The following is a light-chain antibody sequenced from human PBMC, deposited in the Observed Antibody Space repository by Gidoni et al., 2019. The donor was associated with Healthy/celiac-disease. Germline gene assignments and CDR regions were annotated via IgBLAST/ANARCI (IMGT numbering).Light chain of an antibody. Sequence: EIVLTQSPATLSLSPGERATLSCRASQSVSSYLAWYQQKPGQAPRLLIYDASNRATGIPARFSGSGSGTDFTLTISSLEPEDWAVYYCQQRSNWGLTFXGXTKVEIK. V-gene: IGKV3-11*01. CDR2: DAS. CDR1: QSVSSY. CDR3: QQRSNWGLT. J-gene: IGKJ4*01.